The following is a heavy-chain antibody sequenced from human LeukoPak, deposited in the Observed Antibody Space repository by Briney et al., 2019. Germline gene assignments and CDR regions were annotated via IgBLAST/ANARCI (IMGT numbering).Heavy chain of an antibody. CDR3: ARHDSSGWYVLAPLDY. J-gene: IGHJ4*02. D-gene: IGHD6-19*01. V-gene: IGHV1-18*01. CDR2: ISAYNGNT. Sequence: GASVKVSCKSSGYTFTNYGITWVRQAPGQGLEWMGWISAYNGNTNYAQKLQGRVTMTTDTSTSTAYMELRSLRSDDTAMYYCARHDSSGWYVLAPLDYWGQGTLVTVSS. CDR1: GYTFTNYG.